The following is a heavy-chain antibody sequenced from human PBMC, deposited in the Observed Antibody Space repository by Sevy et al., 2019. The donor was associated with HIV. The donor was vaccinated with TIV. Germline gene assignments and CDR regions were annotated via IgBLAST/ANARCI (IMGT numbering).Heavy chain of an antibody. V-gene: IGHV3-21*01. CDR3: AREGDCIGIDFYDDGGMASYYYYLMDV. CDR2: ISSKNDYI. J-gene: IGHJ6*02. D-gene: IGHD2-15*01. CDR1: GFDFGTYS. Sequence: GGSLRLSCAASGFDFGTYSMNWVRQAPGKGLEWVSSISSKNDYIFYADSVKGRFTISKDNAKNSLYLQMNSLRVEDTAVYYCAREGDCIGIDFYDDGGMASYYYYLMDVWCQGTTVTVSS.